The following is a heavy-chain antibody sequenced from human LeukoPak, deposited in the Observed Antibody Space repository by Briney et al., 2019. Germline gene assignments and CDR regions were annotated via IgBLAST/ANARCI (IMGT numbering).Heavy chain of an antibody. CDR3: ARSRYGSYYPFDF. J-gene: IGHJ4*02. Sequence: SETLSLTCSVSGDSISSSGYHWGWIRQPPGKGLEWIASLSYSEDTYYNPSLKSRVTISVGTSKTQFSLNLTSVTASDTAVYYCARSRYGSYYPFDFWGQGTLVTLSS. D-gene: IGHD1-26*01. CDR2: LSYSEDT. CDR1: GDSISSSGYH. V-gene: IGHV4-39*01.